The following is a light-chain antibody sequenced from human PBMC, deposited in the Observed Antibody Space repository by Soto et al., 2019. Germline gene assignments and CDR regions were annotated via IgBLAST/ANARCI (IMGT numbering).Light chain of an antibody. J-gene: IGLJ1*01. CDR1: SSDIGAYDY. Sequence: QCVLTQPASLSGSPGQSITISCTGTSSDIGAYDYVSWFQHHPGKAPKLMSSEVNNRPSGVSNRFSGSKSGSTAYLTISGLQVEDEAEYLCCSFRSTSNHVFGTGTQVPVL. V-gene: IGLV2-14*01. CDR2: EVN. CDR3: CSFRSTSNHV.